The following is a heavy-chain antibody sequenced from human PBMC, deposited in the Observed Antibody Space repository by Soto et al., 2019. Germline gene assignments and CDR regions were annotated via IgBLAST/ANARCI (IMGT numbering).Heavy chain of an antibody. D-gene: IGHD3-9*01. V-gene: IGHV3-30*18. J-gene: IGHJ6*02. CDR3: AKDVLGYFDWLLGVYYYGMDV. Sequence: QVQLVESGGGVVQPGRSLRLSCAASGFTFSSYGMHWVRQAPGKGLEWVAVISYDGSNKYYADSVKGRFTISRDNSKNTLYLQMNSLRAEDTAVYYCAKDVLGYFDWLLGVYYYGMDVWGQGTTVTVSS. CDR1: GFTFSSYG. CDR2: ISYDGSNK.